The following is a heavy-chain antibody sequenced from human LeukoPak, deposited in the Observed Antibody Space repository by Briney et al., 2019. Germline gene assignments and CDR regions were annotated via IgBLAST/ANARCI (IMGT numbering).Heavy chain of an antibody. CDR1: GYTFTGYY. V-gene: IGHV1-2*02. CDR3: ARNTMVRGVADY. J-gene: IGHJ4*02. CDR2: INPNSGGT. D-gene: IGHD3-10*01. Sequence: GASVKVSCKASGYTFTGYYMHWVRQAPGQGLEWMGWINPNSGGTSYAQKFQGRVTMTRDTSISTAYMELSRLRSDDTAVYYCARNTMVRGVADYWGQGTLVTVSS.